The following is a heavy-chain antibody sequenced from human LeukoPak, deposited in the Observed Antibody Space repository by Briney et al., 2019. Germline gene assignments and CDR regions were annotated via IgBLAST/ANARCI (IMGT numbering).Heavy chain of an antibody. Sequence: PGGSLRLSCAASGFTFRSYWMSWVRQAPGKGLEWVANIKQDGSEKNHVDSVKGRFTISRDNAKNSLYLQMSSLRAEDTAVYYCTTAGVVVPAANDYWGQGTLVTVSS. CDR3: TTAGVVVPAANDY. CDR1: GFTFRSYW. J-gene: IGHJ4*02. D-gene: IGHD2-2*01. CDR2: IKQDGSEK. V-gene: IGHV3-7*03.